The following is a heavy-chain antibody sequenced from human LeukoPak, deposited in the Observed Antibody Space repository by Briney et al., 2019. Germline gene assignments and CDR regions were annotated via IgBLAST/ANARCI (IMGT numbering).Heavy chain of an antibody. CDR1: GFTFSNYN. CDR3: ARPLGIAATDDASDI. D-gene: IGHD6-13*01. V-gene: IGHV3-21*01. J-gene: IGHJ3*02. CDR2: ISSSSSFI. Sequence: GGSLRLSCAASGFTFSNYNMNWVRQAPGKGLGWVSSISSSSSFIHYADSMKGRFTISRDDAKNSLYLQMNSLRPEDTAVYYCARPLGIAATDDASDIWGQGTMVTVSS.